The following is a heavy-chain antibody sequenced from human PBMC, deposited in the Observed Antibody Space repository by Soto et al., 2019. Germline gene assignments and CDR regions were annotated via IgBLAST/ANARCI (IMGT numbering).Heavy chain of an antibody. Sequence: GGSLRLSCAASGFTFSNFAIHWVRQAPGKGLEWVAVISYAGNNKYYADSVKGRFTISRDNSRNTLYLQMDSLRAEDTAVYYCARWFIYNWNDVSGYHFDYWGQGTLVTVSS. V-gene: IGHV3-30-3*01. CDR3: ARWFIYNWNDVSGYHFDY. CDR1: GFTFSNFA. D-gene: IGHD1-20*01. J-gene: IGHJ4*02. CDR2: ISYAGNNK.